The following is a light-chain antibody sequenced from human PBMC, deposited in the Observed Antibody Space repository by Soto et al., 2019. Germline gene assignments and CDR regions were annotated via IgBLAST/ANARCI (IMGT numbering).Light chain of an antibody. V-gene: IGLV2-14*01. CDR1: NSDVGGYDY. J-gene: IGLJ3*02. CDR3: CSYAGNRTFV. CDR2: QVN. Sequence: QSALTQPASVSGSPGQSITISCTGTNSDVGGYDYVSWYQHYPGKAPKLLIYQVNNRPSGVSFRFSASKSGKTASLTISGLQAEDEADYHCCSYAGNRTFVFGGGTKLTVL.